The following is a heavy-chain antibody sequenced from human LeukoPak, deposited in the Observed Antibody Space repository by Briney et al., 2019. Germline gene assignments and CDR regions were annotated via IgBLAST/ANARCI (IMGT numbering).Heavy chain of an antibody. V-gene: IGHV3-23*01. CDR3: AKDILPYGSGNEVDY. J-gene: IGHJ4*02. CDR1: GFTFSSYA. CDR2: ISGSGGST. Sequence: GGSLRLSCAASGFTFSSYAMSWVRQAPGKGLEWVSAISGSGGSTYYADSVKGRFTISRDNSKSTLYLQMNSLRAEDTAVYYCAKDILPYGSGNEVDYWGQGTLVTVSS. D-gene: IGHD3-10*01.